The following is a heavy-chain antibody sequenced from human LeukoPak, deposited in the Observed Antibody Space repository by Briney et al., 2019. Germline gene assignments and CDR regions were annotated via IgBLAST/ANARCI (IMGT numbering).Heavy chain of an antibody. J-gene: IGHJ4*02. CDR3: ARGPGPADDGGGYCFDY. D-gene: IGHD3-22*01. CDR1: GYTFTSYY. CDR2: INPSGGST. V-gene: IGHV1-46*01. Sequence: ASVKVSCKASGYTFTSYYLYWVRQAPGQGLEWMGVINPSGGSTTSAQKFQGRVTMTRDTSTTTVYMELRSLRSEDTAVYYCARGPGPADDGGGYCFDYWGQGTLVTVSS.